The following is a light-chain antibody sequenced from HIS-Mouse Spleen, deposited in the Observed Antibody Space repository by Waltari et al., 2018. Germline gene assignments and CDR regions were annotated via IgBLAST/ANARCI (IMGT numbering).Light chain of an antibody. J-gene: IGLJ2*01. Sequence: QSALTQPASGSGSPGQSITISCTVPSSSAGRYHLVSWCQQNPGKAPKLMSYEGSKRPSGISNRFSGSKSGNTASLTISGLQAEDEADYYCCSYAGSSTSVVFGGGTKLTVL. CDR1: SSSAGRYHL. CDR3: CSYAGSSTSVV. V-gene: IGLV2-23*01. CDR2: EGS.